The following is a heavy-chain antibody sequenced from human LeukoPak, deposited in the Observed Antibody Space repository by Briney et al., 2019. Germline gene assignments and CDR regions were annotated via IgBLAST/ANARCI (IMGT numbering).Heavy chain of an antibody. CDR3: AKVRAYYYDSSGYYDY. J-gene: IGHJ4*02. CDR2: LYWDGRT. CDR1: GVTVGDSF. V-gene: IGHV3-53*01. Sequence: GGSLRLSCAASGVTVGDSFISWVRQTPGKGLEWVSVLYWDGRTFYADSVKGRFTISRDNSKNTLYLQMNSLRAEDTAVYYCAKVRAYYYDSSGYYDYWGQGTLVTVSS. D-gene: IGHD3-22*01.